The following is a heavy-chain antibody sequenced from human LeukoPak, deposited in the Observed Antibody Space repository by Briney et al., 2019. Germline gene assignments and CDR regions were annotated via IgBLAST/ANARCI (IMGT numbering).Heavy chain of an antibody. D-gene: IGHD3-10*01. CDR2: INSDGSGT. CDR3: ARDSGVRGVIPLHFDY. V-gene: IGHV3-74*01. CDR1: GFTFNSYW. Sequence: HPGGSLRLSCAASGFTFNSYWMHWVRQAPGKGLVWVSRINSDGSGTSDADFVKGRFTISRDNSKNTLYLQMNSLRAEDTAMYYCARDSGVRGVIPLHFDYWGQGTLATVSS. J-gene: IGHJ4*02.